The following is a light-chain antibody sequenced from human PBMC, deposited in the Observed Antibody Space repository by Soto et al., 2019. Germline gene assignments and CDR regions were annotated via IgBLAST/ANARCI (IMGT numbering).Light chain of an antibody. CDR2: EVN. CDR3: SSHTYTVTLL. V-gene: IGLV2-14*01. J-gene: IGLJ2*01. CDR1: SRDVGGYNY. Sequence: QSALTQPASVSGSVGQSITISCTGTSRDVGGYNYVSWYQQHPGKAPKLIISEVNNRPSGVSNRFSGSKSGNTASLTISGLQDEDEADYYCSSHTYTVTLLFGGGTKLTVL.